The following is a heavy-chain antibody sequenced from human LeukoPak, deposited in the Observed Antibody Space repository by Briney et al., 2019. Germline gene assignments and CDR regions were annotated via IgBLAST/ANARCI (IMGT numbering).Heavy chain of an antibody. Sequence: SETLSLTCSVSGASISPYYWVWIRQPPGKGLEWIGEINHSGSTNYNPSLKSRVTISVDTSKNQFSLKLSSVTAADTAVYYCARMFSSGLRYFDYWGQGTLVTVSS. J-gene: IGHJ4*02. D-gene: IGHD3-22*01. CDR2: INHSGST. CDR1: GASISPYY. CDR3: ARMFSSGLRYFDY. V-gene: IGHV4-34*01.